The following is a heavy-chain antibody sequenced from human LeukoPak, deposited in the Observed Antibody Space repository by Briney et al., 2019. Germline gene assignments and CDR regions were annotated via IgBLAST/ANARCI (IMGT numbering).Heavy chain of an antibody. J-gene: IGHJ3*02. V-gene: IGHV3-15*01. CDR3: ASSIVPLRNAFDI. Sequence: GGSLRLSCAASGLTLSNVWMSWVRQAPGKGLEWVGRIKSKIDGGTTDYAAPVKGRFIISRDDLKNTLYLQMNSLRAEDTAVYYCASSIVPLRNAFDIWGQGTMVTVSS. D-gene: IGHD1-26*01. CDR1: GLTLSNVW. CDR2: IKSKIDGGTT.